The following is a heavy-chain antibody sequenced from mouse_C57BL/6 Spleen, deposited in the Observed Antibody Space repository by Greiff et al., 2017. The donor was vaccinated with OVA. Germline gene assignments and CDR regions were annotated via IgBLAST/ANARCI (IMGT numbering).Heavy chain of an antibody. J-gene: IGHJ2*01. Sequence: VKLQQPGTELVKPGASVKLSCKASGYTFTSYWMHWVKQRPGQGLEWIGNINPSNGGTNYNEKFKSKATLTVDKSSSTAYMQLSSLTSEDSAVYYCAREEIYYGNLDYWGQGTTLTVSS. CDR3: AREEIYYGNLDY. V-gene: IGHV1-53*01. D-gene: IGHD2-1*01. CDR2: INPSNGGT. CDR1: GYTFTSYW.